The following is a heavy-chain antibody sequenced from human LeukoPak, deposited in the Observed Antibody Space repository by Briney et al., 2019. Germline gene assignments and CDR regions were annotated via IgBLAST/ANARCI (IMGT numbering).Heavy chain of an antibody. CDR2: IYDSGST. V-gene: IGHV4-39*01. CDR1: GGSIRSSYYY. CDR3: ARHVWGELEFDY. Sequence: SETLSLTCTVSGGSIRSSYYYWGWIRQPPGKGLEWIGSIYDSGSTYYNPSLESRVTISVDTSKNQFSLKLNSVTAADTAVYYCARHVWGELEFDYWGQGTLVTVSS. D-gene: IGHD3-16*01. J-gene: IGHJ4*02.